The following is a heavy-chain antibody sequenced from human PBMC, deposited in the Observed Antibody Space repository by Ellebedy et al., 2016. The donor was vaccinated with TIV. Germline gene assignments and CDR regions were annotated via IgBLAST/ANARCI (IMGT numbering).Heavy chain of an antibody. J-gene: IGHJ4*02. Sequence: ASVKVSCKASGYTFTSYFLYWVRQTPGQGLEWMGMINPTSGNSNFAQKFQDRVTVTRDTSTSTVYMEMRSLRYEDTAVYYCARGDNYFYDSSGYYYSYWGQGTLVTVSS. V-gene: IGHV1-46*01. CDR2: INPTSGNS. CDR1: GYTFTSYF. D-gene: IGHD3-22*01. CDR3: ARGDNYFYDSSGYYYSY.